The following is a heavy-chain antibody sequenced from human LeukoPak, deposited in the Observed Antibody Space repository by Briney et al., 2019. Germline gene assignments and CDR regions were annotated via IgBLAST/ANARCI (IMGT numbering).Heavy chain of an antibody. V-gene: IGHV3-38-3*01. CDR2: ISGGST. D-gene: IGHD3-22*01. J-gene: IGHJ4*02. Sequence: GGSLRLSCAASGFTVSSNEMSWVRQAPGKGLEWVSSISGGSTYYADSVKGRFTISRDNSKNTLYLQMNSLRAEDTAVYYCAKKLRGYDSSGYVYFDYWGQGTLVTVSS. CDR1: GFTVSSNE. CDR3: AKKLRGYDSSGYVYFDY.